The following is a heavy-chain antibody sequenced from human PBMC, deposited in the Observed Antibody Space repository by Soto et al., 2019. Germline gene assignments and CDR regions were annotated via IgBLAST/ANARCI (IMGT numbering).Heavy chain of an antibody. CDR1: GFSLHTHAVG. J-gene: IGHJ4*02. V-gene: IGHV2-5*02. CDR2: VYWDDDK. Sequence: QITLKESGPTLVKPTQTLTLTCTFSGFSLHTHAVGVGWIRQPPGKALEWLALVYWDDDKRYNLFLKSRLAFTKDTSKNQVVLTMTNMDPVDTATYYCAHAAFGEFVGSFGYWGQGTLVTVSS. CDR3: AHAAFGEFVGSFGY. D-gene: IGHD3-10*01.